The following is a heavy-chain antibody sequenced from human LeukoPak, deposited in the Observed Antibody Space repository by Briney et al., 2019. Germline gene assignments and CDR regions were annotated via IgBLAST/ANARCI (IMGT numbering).Heavy chain of an antibody. CDR3: ARSGYSGYDSRYYYYYGMDV. V-gene: IGHV1-18*04. CDR2: ISAYNGNT. D-gene: IGHD5-12*01. J-gene: IGHJ6*04. Sequence: ASVKVSCKASGYTFTSYGISWVRQAPGQGLERMGWISAYNGNTNYAQKLQGRVTMTTDTSTSTAYMELRSLRSDDTAVYYCARSGYSGYDSRYYYYYGMDVWGKGTTVTVSS. CDR1: GYTFTSYG.